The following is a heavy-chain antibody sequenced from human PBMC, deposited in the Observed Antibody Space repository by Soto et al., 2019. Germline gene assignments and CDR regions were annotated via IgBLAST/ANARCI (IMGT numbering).Heavy chain of an antibody. CDR1: GGSISSGGYY. D-gene: IGHD5-18*01. CDR2: IYYSGST. CDR3: ASDMVTTGHMDV. Sequence: SETLSLTCTVSGGSISSGGYYWSWIRQHPGKGLEWIGYIYYSGSTYYNPSLKSRVTISVDTSKNQFSLKLSSVTAADTAVYYCASDMVTTGHMDVWGKGTTVTVSS. V-gene: IGHV4-31*03. J-gene: IGHJ6*03.